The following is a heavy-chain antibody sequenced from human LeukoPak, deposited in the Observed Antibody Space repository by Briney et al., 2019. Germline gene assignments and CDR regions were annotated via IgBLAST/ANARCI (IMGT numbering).Heavy chain of an antibody. CDR1: GFTFSSYW. D-gene: IGHD2-2*01. CDR2: IKQDGSEE. V-gene: IGHV3-7*01. J-gene: IGHJ4*02. Sequence: PGGSLRLSCAASGFTFSSYWMTWVRQAPGKGLEWVANIKQDGSEEYYVDSVKGRFTISRDNAKNSLYLQMNSLRAEDTALYYCARVRGGLVPTATGLDYWGQGTLVTVSS. CDR3: ARVRGGLVPTATGLDY.